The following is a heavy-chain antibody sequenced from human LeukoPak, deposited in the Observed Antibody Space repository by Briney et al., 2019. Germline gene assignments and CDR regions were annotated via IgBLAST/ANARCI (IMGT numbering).Heavy chain of an antibody. V-gene: IGHV3-9*01. CDR2: ISCNSDTI. Sequence: GGALRLSCAASGFTFDDYAMHWVREAPGKGLEGVSGISCNSDTIAYADYVKGRFTISRDNAKNSLYLQMISLRAEDTALYYCAKDYCGGDCYSGWYFDLWGRGTLVTVSS. J-gene: IGHJ2*01. CDR3: AKDYCGGDCYSGWYFDL. CDR1: GFTFDDYA. D-gene: IGHD2-21*02.